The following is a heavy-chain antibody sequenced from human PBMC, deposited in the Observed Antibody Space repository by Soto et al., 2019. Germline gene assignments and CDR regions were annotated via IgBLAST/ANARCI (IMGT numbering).Heavy chain of an antibody. V-gene: IGHV4-39*01. J-gene: IGHJ4*02. CDR1: GGSISGSSYY. CDR2: IYYSGST. Sequence: SXTLSLTCTVSGGSISGSSYYWGWIRQPPGKGLEWIGSIYYSGSTYYNPSLKSRVTISVDTSKNQFSLKLSSVTAADTAVYYCAGLKYFLSSDYLLHWGQGTRVTVSS. D-gene: IGHD3-22*01. CDR3: AGLKYFLSSDYLLH.